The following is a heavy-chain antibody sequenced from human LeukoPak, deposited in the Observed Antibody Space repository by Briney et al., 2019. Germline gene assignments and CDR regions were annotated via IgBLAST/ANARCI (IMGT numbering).Heavy chain of an antibody. J-gene: IGHJ6*01. CDR2: IKEDGTEE. D-gene: IGHD4-17*01. Sequence: GGSLRLSCEASGFTFSSSWMTWVRQAPGKGLEWVAHIKEDGTEEYYVDSVKGRFTISRDNAKNSLYLQMNSLRVEDTAVYYCARHGDGFYHGMDVWGQGTTVTVSS. V-gene: IGHV3-7*02. CDR1: GFTFSSSW. CDR3: ARHGDGFYHGMDV.